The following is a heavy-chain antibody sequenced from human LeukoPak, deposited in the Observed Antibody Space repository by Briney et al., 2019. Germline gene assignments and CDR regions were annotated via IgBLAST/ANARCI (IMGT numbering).Heavy chain of an antibody. CDR1: GYSISSGYQ. V-gene: IGHV4-38-2*01. CDR3: ASPRNGGYYE. J-gene: IGHJ4*02. CDR2: IYHSGSA. Sequence: SETLSLTRAVSGYSISSGYQWAWIRQSPGQGLEWIGSIYHSGSAHYNPSLKSRVTISVETSKNQFSLKMYSVTAADTAVYYCASPRNGGYYEWGQGTLVTVSS. D-gene: IGHD3-22*01.